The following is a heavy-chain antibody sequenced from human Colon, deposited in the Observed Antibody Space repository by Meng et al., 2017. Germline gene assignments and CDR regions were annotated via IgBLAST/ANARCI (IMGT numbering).Heavy chain of an antibody. V-gene: IGHV4-59*01. J-gene: IGHJ5*02. CDR3: AGDSSGYNWLDP. CDR1: GGTISNYY. D-gene: IGHD6-19*01. CDR2: IYYSGTT. Sequence: QVQPQVSVPVLVQPSETLSRTCTVSGGTISNYYWSWIRQPPGKGLEWIGYIYYSGTTNYNPSLKSRVTISIDTSKNQFSLKLNSVTAADTAVYYCAGDSSGYNWLDPWGQGTLVTVSS.